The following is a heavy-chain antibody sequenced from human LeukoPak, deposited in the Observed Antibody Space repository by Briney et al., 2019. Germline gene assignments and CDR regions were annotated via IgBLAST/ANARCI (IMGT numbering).Heavy chain of an antibody. CDR2: IYYSGGT. CDR1: GGSISSYY. D-gene: IGHD3-10*01. CDR3: ARDIDGSGAELDY. V-gene: IGHV4-59*01. J-gene: IGHJ4*02. Sequence: SETLSLTCTVSGGSISSYYWSWIRQPPGKGLEWIGYIYYSGGTNYNPSLKSRVTISVDTSKSQFSLKLSSVTAADTAVYYCARDIDGSGAELDYWGQGTLVTVSS.